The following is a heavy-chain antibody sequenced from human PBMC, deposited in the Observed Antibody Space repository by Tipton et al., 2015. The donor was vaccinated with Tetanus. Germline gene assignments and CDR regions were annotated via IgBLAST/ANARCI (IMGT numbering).Heavy chain of an antibody. CDR3: ARDPHTIRTGNHRGFDY. D-gene: IGHD3-10*01. CDR1: GFTFSSHW. Sequence: SLRLSCAASGFTFSSHWMNWVRQAPGRGLEWLANIKQDGNEKYHVDSVKGRFTISRDNGKNLLYLQMNSLRVEDTAVYYCARDPHTIRTGNHRGFDYWGQGTKVTVSS. CDR2: IKQDGNEK. J-gene: IGHJ4*02. V-gene: IGHV3-7*03.